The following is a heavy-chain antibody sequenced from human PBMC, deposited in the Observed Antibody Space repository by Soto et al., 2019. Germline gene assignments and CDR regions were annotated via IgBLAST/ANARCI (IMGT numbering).Heavy chain of an antibody. CDR1: NFSLSNEYY. CDR3: ARGAPRGIIHDFDS. J-gene: IGHJ4*02. V-gene: IGHV4-38-2*01. CDR2: IHQSGSP. D-gene: IGHD3-10*01. Sequence: SETLSLTCAVPNFSLSNEYYWGWIRQPPGKGLEWIGSIHQSGSPYYNPSLKSRLTLSNDKSKKQFSLRLSSVTAADTAVHYCARGAPRGIIHDFDSWGQGSLVTVSS.